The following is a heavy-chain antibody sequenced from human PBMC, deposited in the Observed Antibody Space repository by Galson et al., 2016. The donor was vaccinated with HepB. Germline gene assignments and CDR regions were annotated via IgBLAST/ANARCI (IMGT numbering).Heavy chain of an antibody. CDR2: IDPSDSYT. D-gene: IGHD2-15*01. CDR1: GYSFSTYW. J-gene: IGHJ6*02. V-gene: IGHV5-10-1*01. CDR3: ARQGSSAGELYYYYGMDV. Sequence: QSGAEVKKPGESLRISCKDSGYSFSTYWIIWVRQMPGKGLEWMGRIDPSDSYTNYSPSFQGHVTIPADKSISTAYLQWSSLKASDTGIYYCARQGSSAGELYYYYGMDVWGQGTTVTVSS.